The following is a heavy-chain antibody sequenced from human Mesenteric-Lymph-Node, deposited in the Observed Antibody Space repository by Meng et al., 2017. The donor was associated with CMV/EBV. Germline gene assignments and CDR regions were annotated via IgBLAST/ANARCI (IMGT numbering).Heavy chain of an antibody. CDR3: ARASYCSGGSCYSNYGMDV. D-gene: IGHD2-15*01. CDR1: GGTFSSYA. Sequence: ASVKVSCKASGGTFSSYAISWVRQAPGQGLEWMGWISAYNGNTNYAQKLQGRVTMTTDTSTSTAYMELRSLRSDDTAVYYCARASYCSGGSCYSNYGMDVWGQGTTVTVSS. V-gene: IGHV1-18*01. J-gene: IGHJ6*02. CDR2: ISAYNGNT.